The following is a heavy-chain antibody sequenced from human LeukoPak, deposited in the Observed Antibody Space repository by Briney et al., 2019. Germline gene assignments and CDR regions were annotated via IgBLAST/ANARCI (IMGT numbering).Heavy chain of an antibody. J-gene: IGHJ4*02. D-gene: IGHD3-10*01. Sequence: GGSLRLSCAASGFTFSNYAMHWVRQAPGKGLEYVSAISSNGGSTYYANSVKGRFTISRDNSKNTLYLQMGSLRAEDTAVFYCASGDGLWGQGTLVTVSS. V-gene: IGHV3-64*01. CDR3: ASGDGL. CDR1: GFTFSNYA. CDR2: ISSNGGST.